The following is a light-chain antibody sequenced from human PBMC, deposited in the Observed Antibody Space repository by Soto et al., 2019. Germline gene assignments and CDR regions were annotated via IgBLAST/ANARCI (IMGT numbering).Light chain of an antibody. CDR2: DAS. V-gene: IGKV3-11*01. CDR1: KSVSSY. J-gene: IGKJ4*01. Sequence: EIVLTQSPATLSLSPGERAALSCRASKSVSSYFAGYQQKPGQAPRLLIYDASKRAPGIPARFSGSGSGTDFTLTISSLEPDDFAVYYCQQRSKWPSTFGGGTKVEMK. CDR3: QQRSKWPST.